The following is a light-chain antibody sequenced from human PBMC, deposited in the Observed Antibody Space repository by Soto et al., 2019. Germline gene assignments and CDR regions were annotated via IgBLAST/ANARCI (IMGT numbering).Light chain of an antibody. J-gene: IGLJ1*01. CDR2: EVN. CDR3: TTYAGGNNV. V-gene: IGLV2-8*01. Sequence: QSVLTQPPSASGSPGQSVTIYCTGTSSDVGGYNFVSWYTKHPGKVPKLMVYEVNQRPTGVPDRFSGSKSGNTASLTVSELQADDEAVYYCTTYAGGNNVFGTGTKLTVL. CDR1: SSDVGGYNF.